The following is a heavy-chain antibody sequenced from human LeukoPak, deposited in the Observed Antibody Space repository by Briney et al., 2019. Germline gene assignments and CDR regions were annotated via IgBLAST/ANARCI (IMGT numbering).Heavy chain of an antibody. Sequence: ASVKASCKASGYIFINHGIAWVRQAPGQGLEYMGWISAYNGNTDYAQNLQGRVTMTTDTSTTTAYMELRSLTSDDTAVYYCARWGPSPSDYWGQGTLVTVSS. V-gene: IGHV1-18*01. CDR3: ARWGPSPSDY. CDR1: GYIFINHG. J-gene: IGHJ4*02. D-gene: IGHD3-16*01. CDR2: ISAYNGNT.